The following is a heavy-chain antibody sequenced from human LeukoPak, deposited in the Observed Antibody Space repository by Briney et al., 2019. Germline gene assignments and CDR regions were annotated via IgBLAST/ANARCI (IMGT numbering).Heavy chain of an antibody. J-gene: IGHJ4*02. D-gene: IGHD3-10*01. V-gene: IGHV3-NL1*01. CDR2: IYSGGST. Sequence: PGGSLRLSCAASGFTFSSYAMHWVRQAPGKGLEWVSIIYSGGSTFYADSVKGRFTISRDNSANTLYLQLNSLRAEDTAVYYCATGRGVPGYQYFDYWGQGTLVTVSS. CDR3: ATGRGVPGYQYFDY. CDR1: GFTFSSYA.